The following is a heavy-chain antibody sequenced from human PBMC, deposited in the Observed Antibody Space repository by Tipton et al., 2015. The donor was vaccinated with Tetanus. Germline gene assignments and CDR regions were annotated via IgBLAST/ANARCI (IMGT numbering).Heavy chain of an antibody. CDR3: AGVTAQRTELYFEH. CDR1: GVSMRNGGYS. J-gene: IGHJ1*01. CDR2: IYHTGGS. V-gene: IGHV4-30-2*01. D-gene: IGHD2-8*02. Sequence: LRLSCDVSGVSMRNGGYSWSWIRQPPGKGLEWVGYIYHTGGSYYNPSLKSRVSMSVDLSKNQFSLILSSVTAADTAVYYCAGVTAQRTELYFEHWGQGTQVTVSS.